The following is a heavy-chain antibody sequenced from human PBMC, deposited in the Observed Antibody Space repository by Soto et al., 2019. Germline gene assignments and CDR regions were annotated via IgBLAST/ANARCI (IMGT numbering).Heavy chain of an antibody. J-gene: IGHJ4*02. CDR3: ARDYDFWSGYCDY. D-gene: IGHD3-3*01. CDR1: GYTFTING. Sequence: ASLRVSCKASGYTFTINGISWLRRPPGQRLEWMGWISAYNGNTNYGQKLQGRVTMTRDSSTSTAYMERRSLRSDDTAVYYCARDYDFWSGYCDYWGQGTLVTVSS. CDR2: ISAYNGNT. V-gene: IGHV1-18*01.